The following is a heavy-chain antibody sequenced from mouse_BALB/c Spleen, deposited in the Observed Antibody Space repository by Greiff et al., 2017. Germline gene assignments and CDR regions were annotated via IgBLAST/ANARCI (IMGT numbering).Heavy chain of an antibody. CDR1: GFTFSDYG. CDR3: ARDGGSLYYFDY. CDR2: ISNLAYSI. J-gene: IGHJ2*01. D-gene: IGHD6-1*01. Sequence: VQLKESGGGLVQPGGSRKLSCAASGFTFSDYGMAWVRQAPGKGPEWVAFISNLAYSIYYADTVTGRFTISRENAKNTLYLEMSSLRSEDTAMYYCARDGGSLYYFDYWGQGTTLTVSS. V-gene: IGHV5-15*02.